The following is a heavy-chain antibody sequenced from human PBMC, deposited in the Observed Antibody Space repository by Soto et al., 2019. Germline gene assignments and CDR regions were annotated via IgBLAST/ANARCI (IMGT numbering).Heavy chain of an antibody. V-gene: IGHV4-31*03. Sequence: KTSETLSLTCTVSGGSISSGGYYWSWIRQHPGKGLEWIGYIYYSGSTYYNPSLKSRVTISVDTSKNQFSLKLSSVTAADTAVYYCARDRWEILGSNWFDPSGLGTLIPVSS. D-gene: IGHD1-26*01. CDR3: ARDRWEILGSNWFDP. CDR2: IYYSGST. CDR1: GGSISSGGYY. J-gene: IGHJ5*02.